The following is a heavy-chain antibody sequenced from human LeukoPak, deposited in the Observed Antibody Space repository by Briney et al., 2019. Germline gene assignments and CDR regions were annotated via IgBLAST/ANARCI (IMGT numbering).Heavy chain of an antibody. J-gene: IGHJ4*02. CDR2: ISSSSSYI. CDR1: GFTFSSYS. CDR3: ARDRIAAAVTIDY. V-gene: IGHV3-21*01. D-gene: IGHD6-13*01. Sequence: PGGSLRLSCAASGFTFSSYSINWVRQAPGKGLEWVSSISSSSSYIYYADSVKGRFTISRDNAKNSLYLQMNSLRAEDTAVYYCARDRIAAAVTIDYWGQGTLVTVSS.